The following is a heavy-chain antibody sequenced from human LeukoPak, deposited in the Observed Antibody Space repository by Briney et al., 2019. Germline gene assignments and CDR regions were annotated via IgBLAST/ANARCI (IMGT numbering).Heavy chain of an antibody. V-gene: IGHV1-18*01. J-gene: IGHJ4*02. D-gene: IGHD3-10*01. CDR1: GYTFTSYG. Sequence: ASVKVSCKASGYTFTSYGISWVRQAPGQGLEWMGWISAYNGNTNYAQKLQGRVTMTTDTSTSTAYMELRSLRSDDTAVYYCARDGSRYYYGSGSYFMRYYFDYWGQGTLVTVSS. CDR3: ARDGSRYYYGSGSYFMRYYFDY. CDR2: ISAYNGNT.